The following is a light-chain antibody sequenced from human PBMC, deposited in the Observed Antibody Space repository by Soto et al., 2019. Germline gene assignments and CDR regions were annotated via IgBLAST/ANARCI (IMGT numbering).Light chain of an antibody. V-gene: IGLV2-14*01. J-gene: IGLJ1*01. Sequence: SVLTQPASVSGSPGQSITISCTGTSSDVGGYNYVSWYQQHPGKAPKLMIYDVSNRPSGVSNRSSGSKSGNTASLTISGLQAEDEADYYCSSYTSSSTLVFGTGTKVTVL. CDR3: SSYTSSSTLV. CDR1: SSDVGGYNY. CDR2: DVS.